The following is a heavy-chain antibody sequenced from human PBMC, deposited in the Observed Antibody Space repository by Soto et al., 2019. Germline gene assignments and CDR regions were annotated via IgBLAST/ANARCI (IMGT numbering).Heavy chain of an antibody. CDR3: AGDRDY. CDR1: GFTFSSYA. J-gene: IGHJ4*02. V-gene: IGHV3-30-3*01. Sequence: QVQLVESGGGVVQPGRSLRLSCADSGFTFSSYAMHWVRQAPGKVLEWVAVISYDGSNKYYADSVKGRFTISRDNSKNTLYLQMNSLSAEDTAVYYCAGDRDYWGQGTLVTVSS. CDR2: ISYDGSNK.